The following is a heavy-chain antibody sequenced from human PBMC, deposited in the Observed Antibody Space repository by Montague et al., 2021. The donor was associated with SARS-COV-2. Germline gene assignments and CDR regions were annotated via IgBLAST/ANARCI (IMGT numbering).Heavy chain of an antibody. CDR2: ISYDGSNK. Sequence: SLRLSCAASGFTLNNYAMHWVRQAPSKGLEWVAIISYDGSNKYYADSVKGRFAISRDNSKNTLYLQMNSLRAEDTAVYYCVRASLIKARIAVAGATVYWGQGTLVTISS. CDR1: GFTLNNYA. CDR3: VRASLIKARIAVAGATVY. V-gene: IGHV3-30*09. D-gene: IGHD6-19*01. J-gene: IGHJ4*02.